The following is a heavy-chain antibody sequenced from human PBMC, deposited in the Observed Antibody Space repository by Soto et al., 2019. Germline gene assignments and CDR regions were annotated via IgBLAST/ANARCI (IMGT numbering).Heavy chain of an antibody. CDR2: ISYDGSNK. Sequence: LRLYCAACGFTFSRNGMHWVRQAPGNGLEWVAVISYDGSNKYYADSVKGRFTISRDNSKNTLYLQMNSLRAEDTAVYYCAIQQYYYYGMEGWGQGTTVTVS. J-gene: IGHJ6*01. D-gene: IGHD6-13*01. V-gene: IGHV3-30*03. CDR3: AIQQYYYYGMEG. CDR1: GFTFSRNG.